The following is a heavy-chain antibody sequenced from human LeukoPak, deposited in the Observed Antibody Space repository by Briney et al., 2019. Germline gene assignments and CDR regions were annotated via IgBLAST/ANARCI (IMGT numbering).Heavy chain of an antibody. J-gene: IGHJ4*02. V-gene: IGHV4-30-4*01. D-gene: IGHD4-23*01. CDR1: GGSISSGDYY. CDR2: IYYSGST. Sequence: PSQTLSLTCTVSGGSISSGDYYWSWIRQPPGKGLEWIGYIYYSGSTYYNPSLKSRVTISVDTSKNQFSLKLSSVTAADTAVYYCARRVSDDYGGNLYWFDNWGQGTLVTVSS. CDR3: ARRVSDDYGGNLYWFDN.